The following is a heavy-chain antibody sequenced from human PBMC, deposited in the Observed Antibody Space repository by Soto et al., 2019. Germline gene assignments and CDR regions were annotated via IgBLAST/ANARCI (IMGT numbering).Heavy chain of an antibody. Sequence: GGSLRLSCAASGFTFSSYAMHWVRQAPGKGLEWVAVISYDGSNKYYADSVKGRFTISRDNSKNTLYLQMNSLRAEDTAVYYCARDDYSSGWYGAHYYYGMDVWGQGTTVTVS. CDR1: GFTFSSYA. J-gene: IGHJ6*02. CDR3: ARDDYSSGWYGAHYYYGMDV. D-gene: IGHD6-19*01. V-gene: IGHV3-30-3*01. CDR2: ISYDGSNK.